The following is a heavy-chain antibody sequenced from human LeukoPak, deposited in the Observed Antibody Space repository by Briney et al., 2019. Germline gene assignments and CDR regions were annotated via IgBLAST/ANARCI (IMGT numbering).Heavy chain of an antibody. D-gene: IGHD2-2*01. CDR1: GGSITTYN. J-gene: IGHJ4*02. CDR3: ARRTPGPQLDEYVAYFFDH. Sequence: SETLSLTRTVSGGSITTYNWIWIRQTPGQALEWIGHIYSSGATKYNPSLKSRATILLDTSKNQLSLKLSSVSAADTAVYYCARRTPGPQLDEYVAYFFDHWGQGTQVTVSS. V-gene: IGHV4-4*09. CDR2: IYSSGAT.